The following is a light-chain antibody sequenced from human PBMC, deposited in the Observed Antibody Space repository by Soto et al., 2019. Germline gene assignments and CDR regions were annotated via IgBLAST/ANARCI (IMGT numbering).Light chain of an antibody. CDR3: QQRSNWPLGVT. CDR2: DAS. J-gene: IGKJ5*01. Sequence: IVLTQSPAPLSVSPGERATLSCRASQTVRNNYLACYQQQPGQATRLLIYDASTRATGIPDRFSGSGSGTDFTLTISSIKPEDFAVDYCQQRSNWPLGVTFGQGTSLE. V-gene: IGKV3D-20*02. CDR1: QTVRNNY.